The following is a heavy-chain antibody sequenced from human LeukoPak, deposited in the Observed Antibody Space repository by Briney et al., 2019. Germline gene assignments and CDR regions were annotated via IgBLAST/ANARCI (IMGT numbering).Heavy chain of an antibody. V-gene: IGHV3-7*01. D-gene: IGHD4-11*01. CDR2: IKQDGSEK. Sequence: GGSLRLSCAASGFTFSSYWMSWVRQAPGKGLEWVANIKQDGSEKYYVDSVKGRFTISRDNAKNSLYLQMNSLRAEDTAVYYCARLYDYSNYPYFDYWGQGTLVTVSS. CDR1: GFTFSSYW. J-gene: IGHJ4*02. CDR3: ARLYDYSNYPYFDY.